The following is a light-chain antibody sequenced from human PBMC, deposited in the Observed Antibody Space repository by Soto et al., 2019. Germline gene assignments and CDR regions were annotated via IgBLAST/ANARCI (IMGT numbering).Light chain of an antibody. CDR3: SSYTSISSSGV. J-gene: IGLJ1*01. CDR1: SSDVGGYNY. CDR2: EVS. V-gene: IGLV2-14*01. Sequence: QSVLIQPASVSGSPGQSITISCTGTSSDVGGYNYVSWYQQHPGKAPKLMIYEVSNRPSGVSNRFSGSKSGNTASLTISGLQADDEDDYYCSSYTSISSSGVFGTGTKLTVL.